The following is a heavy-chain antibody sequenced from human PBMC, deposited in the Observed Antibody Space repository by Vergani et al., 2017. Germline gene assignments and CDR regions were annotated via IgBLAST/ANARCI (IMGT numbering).Heavy chain of an antibody. CDR3: ARGGVVPAAYDAFDI. CDR2: INPSGGST. CDR1: GYTFTSYY. Sequence: QVQLVQSGAEVKKPGASVKVSCKASGYTFTSYYMHWVRQAPGQGLEWMGIINPSGGSTSYAQKFQGRVTMTRDTSTSTVYMELSRLRSEATAVYYCARGGVVPAAYDAFDIWGQGTMVTVSS. J-gene: IGHJ3*02. D-gene: IGHD2-2*01. V-gene: IGHV1-46*03.